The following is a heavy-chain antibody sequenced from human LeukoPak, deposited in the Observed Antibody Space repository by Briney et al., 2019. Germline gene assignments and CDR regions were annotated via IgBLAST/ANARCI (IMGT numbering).Heavy chain of an antibody. CDR2: IKQDGSEK. V-gene: IGHV3-7*01. J-gene: IGHJ4*02. CDR1: GFTFSSYS. Sequence: GGSLRLSCAASGFTFSSYSMSWVRQAPGKGLEWVANIKQDGSEKYYVDSVKGRFTISRDNAKNSLYLQMNSLRVEATGVYYCARVAGVPWYWGQGTLVTVSS. D-gene: IGHD1-26*01. CDR3: ARVAGVPWY.